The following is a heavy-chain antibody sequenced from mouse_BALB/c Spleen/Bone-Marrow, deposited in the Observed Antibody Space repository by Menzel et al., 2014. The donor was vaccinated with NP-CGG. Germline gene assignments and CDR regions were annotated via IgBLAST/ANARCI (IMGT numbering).Heavy chain of an antibody. D-gene: IGHD2-4*01. V-gene: IGHV4-1*02. CDR3: AIPRDYYGYFDV. CDR1: GFDFSRYW. Sequence: EVKLMESGGGLVQPGGSLKLSCAASGFDFSRYWMSWVRQAPGKGLEWIGEINADSSTKKYTPSLKDKFIISRDNAKNTLYLQMSKVRYEDTALYYCAIPRDYYGYFDVWGAGTTVTVSS. J-gene: IGHJ1*01. CDR2: INADSSTK.